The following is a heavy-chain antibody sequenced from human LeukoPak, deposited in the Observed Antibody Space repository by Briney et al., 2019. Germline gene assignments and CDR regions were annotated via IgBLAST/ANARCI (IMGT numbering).Heavy chain of an antibody. CDR1: GGTFSSYA. Sequence: SVTVSCKASGGTFSSYAISWVRQAPGQGLEWMGGIIPIFGTANYAQKFQGRVTITTDESTSTAYMELSSLRSEDTAVYYCARGHSSSSDYYYYMDVWGKGTTVTVSS. CDR3: ARGHSSSSDYYYYMDV. CDR2: IIPIFGTA. J-gene: IGHJ6*03. V-gene: IGHV1-69*05. D-gene: IGHD6-6*01.